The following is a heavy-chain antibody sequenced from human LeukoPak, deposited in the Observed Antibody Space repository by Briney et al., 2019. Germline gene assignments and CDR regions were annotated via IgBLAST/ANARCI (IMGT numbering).Heavy chain of an antibody. CDR3: ARDSSLRLWFRS. J-gene: IGHJ4*02. CDR1: GFTVSSNY. V-gene: IGHV3-66*01. Sequence: GGSLRLSCAASGFTVSSNYMSWVRQAPGKGLKWVSVIYSGGSTYYADSVKGRFTISRDNSKNTLYLQMNSLRAEDTAVYYCARDSSLRLWFRSWGQGTLVTVSS. D-gene: IGHD5-18*01. CDR2: IYSGGST.